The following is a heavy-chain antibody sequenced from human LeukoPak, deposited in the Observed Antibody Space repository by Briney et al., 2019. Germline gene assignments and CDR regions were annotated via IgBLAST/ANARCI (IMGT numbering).Heavy chain of an antibody. CDR3: ARFGIFEDY. V-gene: IGHV4-34*01. J-gene: IGHJ4*02. CDR1: GGSFSGYY. D-gene: IGHD3-3*01. Sequence: SETLSLTCALYGGSFSGYYWSWIREPPGKGLEWIGEINHSGSTNYNPSLKSRVTISVDTSKNQFSLKLSSVTAADTAVYYCARFGIFEDYWGQGTLVTVSS. CDR2: INHSGST.